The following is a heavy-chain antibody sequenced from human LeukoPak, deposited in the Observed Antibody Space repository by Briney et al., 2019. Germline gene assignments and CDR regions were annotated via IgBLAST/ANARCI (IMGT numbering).Heavy chain of an antibody. CDR2: IIPIFGTA. Sequence: SVKVSCKTSGYSFTSYDINWVRQAPGQGLEWMGGIIPIFGTANYAQKFQGRVTITADESTSTAYMELSSLRSEDTAVYYCAREGYSGYDYRFLYMDVWGKGTTVTISS. D-gene: IGHD5-12*01. CDR3: AREGYSGYDYRFLYMDV. CDR1: GYSFTSYD. J-gene: IGHJ6*03. V-gene: IGHV1-69*13.